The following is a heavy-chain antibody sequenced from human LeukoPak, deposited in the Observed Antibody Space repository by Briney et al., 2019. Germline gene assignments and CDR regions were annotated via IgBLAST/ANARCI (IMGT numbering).Heavy chain of an antibody. V-gene: IGHV3-48*01. J-gene: IGHJ6*02. Sequence: QPGGSLRLSCAASGFTFSSYSMNWIRQAPGKGLEWVSYISSSSSTIHYADSVMGRFTISRDNAKNLLYLQMNSLRAEDTAVYYCAKDLLSNSYFYYYGMDVWGQGTTVTVSS. CDR1: GFTFSSYS. CDR2: ISSSSSTI. CDR3: AKDLLSNSYFYYYGMDV. D-gene: IGHD4-23*01.